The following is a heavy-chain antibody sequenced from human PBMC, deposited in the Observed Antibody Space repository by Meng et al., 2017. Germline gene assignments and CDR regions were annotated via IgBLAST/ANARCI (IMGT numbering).Heavy chain of an antibody. CDR3: TRDRSKDIAVVPAVTNLDY. J-gene: IGHJ4*02. Sequence: GESLKISCTASGFTFGDYAMSWFRQAPGKGLEWVGFIRSKAYGGTTEYAASVKGRFTISRDDSKSIAYLQMNSLKTEDTAVYYCTRDRSKDIAVVPAVTNLDYWGQGTLVTVSS. CDR2: IRSKAYGGTT. V-gene: IGHV3-49*03. D-gene: IGHD2-2*01. CDR1: GFTFGDYA.